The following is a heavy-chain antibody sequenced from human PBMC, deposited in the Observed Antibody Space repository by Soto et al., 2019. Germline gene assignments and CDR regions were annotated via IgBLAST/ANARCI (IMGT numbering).Heavy chain of an antibody. CDR3: ASWSGYPNYYYYGMDV. CDR1: GGSISSSSYY. CDR2: IYYSGST. J-gene: IGHJ6*02. V-gene: IGHV4-39*01. Sequence: PSETLSLTCTVSGGSISSSSYYLGWIRQPPGKGLEWIGSIYYSGSTYYNPSLKSRVTISVDTSKNQFSLKLSSVTAADTAVYYCASWSGYPNYYYYGMDVWGQGTTVTVSS. D-gene: IGHD3-3*01.